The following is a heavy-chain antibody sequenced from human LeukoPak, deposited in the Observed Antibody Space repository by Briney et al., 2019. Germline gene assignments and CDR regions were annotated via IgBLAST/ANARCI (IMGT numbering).Heavy chain of an antibody. J-gene: IGHJ4*02. D-gene: IGHD3-22*01. V-gene: IGHV1-46*01. CDR3: ARAGGSGYFSY. Sequence: ASVNVSCKASGYTFTSYYMHWVRQAPGQGLEWMGIINPSGGSTSYAQKFQGRVTMTRDTSTSTVYMELSSLRSEDTAVHYCARAGGSGYFSYWGQGTLVTVSS. CDR1: GYTFTSYY. CDR2: INPSGGST.